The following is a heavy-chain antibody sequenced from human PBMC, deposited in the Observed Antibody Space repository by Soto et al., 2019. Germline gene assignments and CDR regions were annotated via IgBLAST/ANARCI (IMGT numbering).Heavy chain of an antibody. CDR1: GFTFSSYG. CDR2: ISYDGSNK. V-gene: IGHV3-30*18. Sequence: QVQLVESGGGVVQPGRSLRLSCAASGFTFSSYGMHWVRQAPGKGLEWVAVISYDGSNKYYADSVKGRFTISRDNSKNPLYLQMNSLRAEDTAVYYCAKGEFEYSYDSSGYYPLFEYWGQGNLVTVFS. CDR3: AKGEFEYSYDSSGYYPLFEY. J-gene: IGHJ4*02. D-gene: IGHD3-22*01.